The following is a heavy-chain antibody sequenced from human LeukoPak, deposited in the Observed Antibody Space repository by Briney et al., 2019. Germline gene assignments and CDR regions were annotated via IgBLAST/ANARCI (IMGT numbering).Heavy chain of an antibody. D-gene: IGHD3-16*01. Sequence: PGGSLRLSCAASGFTFSSSWMHWVRQAPGKGLEWISRISTYGSTTTYADSVKGRFTISRDNAENTLYLQMNSLRAEGTAVYYCASRVMAVNGFDIWGQGTMVTVSS. V-gene: IGHV3-74*01. CDR2: ISTYGSTT. CDR1: GFTFSSSW. J-gene: IGHJ3*02. CDR3: ASRVMAVNGFDI.